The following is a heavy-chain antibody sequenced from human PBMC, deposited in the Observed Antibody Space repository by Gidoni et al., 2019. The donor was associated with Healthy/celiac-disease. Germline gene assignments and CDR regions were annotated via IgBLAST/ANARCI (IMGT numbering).Heavy chain of an antibody. V-gene: IGHV3-9*01. CDR1: GFTFADYA. CDR3: AKDTVDTAMGLFDY. J-gene: IGHJ4*02. CDR2: ISWNSGSI. Sequence: EVQLVESGGGLVQPGRSLRLSCAASGFTFADYAMHWVRQAPGKGLEWVSGISWNSGSIGYADSVKGRFTISRDNAKNSLYLQMNSLRAEDTALYYCAKDTVDTAMGLFDYWGQGTLVTVSS. D-gene: IGHD5-18*01.